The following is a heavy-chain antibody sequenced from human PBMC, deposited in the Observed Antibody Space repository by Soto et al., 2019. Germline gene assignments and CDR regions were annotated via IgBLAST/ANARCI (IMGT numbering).Heavy chain of an antibody. V-gene: IGHV3-74*01. Sequence: GGSLRLSCTASGFTFSIYWMHWVRQAPGKGLVWVSRINGDGSATSYADSVVGRFTISRDNAKNTLYLQMNSLRAEDTAVYYCARLTGGYSALDIWGQGTMVTVSS. J-gene: IGHJ3*02. CDR3: ARLTGGYSALDI. D-gene: IGHD5-18*01. CDR1: GFTFSIYW. CDR2: INGDGSAT.